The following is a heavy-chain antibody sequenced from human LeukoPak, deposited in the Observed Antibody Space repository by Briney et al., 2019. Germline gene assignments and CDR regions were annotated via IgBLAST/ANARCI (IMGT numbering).Heavy chain of an antibody. V-gene: IGHV3-30*04. Sequence: PGGSLRLSCAASGFTFSSYAMHWVRQAPGKGLEWVAVISYDGSNKYYADSVKGRFTISRDNSKNTLYLQMNSLRAEDTAVYYCARDRDSSGYYLTLFDYWGQGTLVTVSS. CDR1: GFTFSSYA. J-gene: IGHJ4*02. D-gene: IGHD3-22*01. CDR2: ISYDGSNK. CDR3: ARDRDSSGYYLTLFDY.